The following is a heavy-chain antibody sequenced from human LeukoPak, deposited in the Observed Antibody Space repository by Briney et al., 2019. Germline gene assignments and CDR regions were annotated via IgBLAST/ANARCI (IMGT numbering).Heavy chain of an antibody. CDR1: GESLNGHY. Sequence: SETLSLTCAVYGESLNGHYWSWIRQSPGKGLEWIGEGSERGGTKFNPSLKSRVTISADTSKNQFSLKLSSVTAADTAVYYCAGDMEPKRSQAAAGRGYYFDYWGQGTLVTVSS. V-gene: IGHV4-34*01. CDR2: GSERGGT. CDR3: AGDMEPKRSQAAAGRGYYFDY. J-gene: IGHJ4*02. D-gene: IGHD6-13*01.